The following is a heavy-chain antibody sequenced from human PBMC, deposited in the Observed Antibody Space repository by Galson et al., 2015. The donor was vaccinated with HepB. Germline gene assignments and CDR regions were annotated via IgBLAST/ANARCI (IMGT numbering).Heavy chain of an antibody. CDR2: IIPIFGTA. CDR3: ARVHGNVVATTYWYFDL. CDR1: GGTFSRYA. Sequence: SVKVSCKASGGTFSRYAISWVRQAPGQGLEWMGGIIPIFGTANYAQKFQGRVTITADESTSTAYMELSSLRSEDTAVYYCARVHGNVVATTYWYFDLWGRGTLVTVSS. D-gene: IGHD5-12*01. V-gene: IGHV1-69*13. J-gene: IGHJ2*01.